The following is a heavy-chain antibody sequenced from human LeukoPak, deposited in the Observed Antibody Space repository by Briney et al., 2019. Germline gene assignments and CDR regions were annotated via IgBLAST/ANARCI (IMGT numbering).Heavy chain of an antibody. CDR2: IKSDGSDT. J-gene: IGHJ3*02. V-gene: IGHV3-7*01. CDR3: ARNPGPSIPAWGAFDI. CDR1: GFTFSNYA. D-gene: IGHD6-6*01. Sequence: GGSLRLSCAASGFTFSNYAMHWVRQAPGKGLEWVANIKSDGSDTYYVDSVKGRFTISRDNAKNSLFLQMNSLRDEDTAVYYCARNPGPSIPAWGAFDIWGQGTKVTVSS.